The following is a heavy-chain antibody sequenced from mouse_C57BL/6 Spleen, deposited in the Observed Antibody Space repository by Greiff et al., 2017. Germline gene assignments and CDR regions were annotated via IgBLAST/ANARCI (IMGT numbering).Heavy chain of an antibody. CDR3: ASHYDPFAY. CDR2: ISDGGSYT. V-gene: IGHV5-4*01. Sequence: EVQLVESGGGLVKPGGSLKLSCAASGFTFSSYAMSWVRQTPEKRLEWVATISDGGSYTYYPDNVKGRFTISRDNAKNNLYLQMSHLKSEDTAMYYCASHYDPFAYWGQGTLVTVSA. J-gene: IGHJ3*01. CDR1: GFTFSSYA. D-gene: IGHD2-4*01.